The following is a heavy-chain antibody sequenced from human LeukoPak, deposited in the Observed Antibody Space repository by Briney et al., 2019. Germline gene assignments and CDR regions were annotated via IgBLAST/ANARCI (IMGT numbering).Heavy chain of an antibody. Sequence: PSQTLSLTCSVSGASVSTTAYFWNWIRQPAGKGLEWIGRIYASGNTHYNPSLKSRVTMSLDTSKNQFSLNMNSVTAADSAVYFCASYREAHDHYPHALDVWGRGTVVTVSS. CDR2: IYASGNT. CDR3: ASYREAHDHYPHALDV. CDR1: GASVSTTAYF. D-gene: IGHD5-24*01. J-gene: IGHJ3*01. V-gene: IGHV4-61*02.